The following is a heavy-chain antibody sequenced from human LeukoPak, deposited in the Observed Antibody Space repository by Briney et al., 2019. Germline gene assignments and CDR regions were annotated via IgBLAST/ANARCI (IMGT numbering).Heavy chain of an antibody. CDR3: AKDLGQFAFDI. CDR2: ISGSGGST. Sequence: GGSLRLSCAASGFTVSSNYMSWVRQAPGKGLEWVSAISGSGGSTYYADSVKGRFTISRDNSKNTLYLQMNSLRAEDTAVYYCAKDLGQFAFDIWGQGTMVTVSS. CDR1: GFTVSSNY. J-gene: IGHJ3*02. V-gene: IGHV3-23*01.